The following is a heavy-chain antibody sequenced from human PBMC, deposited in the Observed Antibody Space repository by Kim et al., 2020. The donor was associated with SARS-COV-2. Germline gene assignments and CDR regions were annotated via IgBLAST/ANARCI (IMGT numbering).Heavy chain of an antibody. CDR3: ARVGLPRDGYNWDYFDY. D-gene: IGHD5-12*01. CDR2: IYYSGST. V-gene: IGHV4-59*01. Sequence: SETLSLTCTVSGGSISSYYWSWIRQPPGKGLEWIGYIYYSGSTNYNPSLKSRVTISVDTSKNQFSLNLSSVTAADTAVYYCARVGLPRDGYNWDYFDYWGQGTLVTVSS. CDR1: GGSISSYY. J-gene: IGHJ4*02.